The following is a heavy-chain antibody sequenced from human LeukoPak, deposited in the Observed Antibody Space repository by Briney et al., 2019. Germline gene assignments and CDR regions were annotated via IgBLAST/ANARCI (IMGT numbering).Heavy chain of an antibody. Sequence: GRSLRLSCAASGFTFSTYAMTWVRQAPGKGLEWVSAISSISATTYYTDSVKGRFTISRDNFNNTLYLQMNNLRAEDTALYYCAAGPYGGNTPFDYWGQGTLVTISS. V-gene: IGHV3-23*01. J-gene: IGHJ4*02. D-gene: IGHD4-23*01. CDR2: ISSISATT. CDR3: AAGPYGGNTPFDY. CDR1: GFTFSTYA.